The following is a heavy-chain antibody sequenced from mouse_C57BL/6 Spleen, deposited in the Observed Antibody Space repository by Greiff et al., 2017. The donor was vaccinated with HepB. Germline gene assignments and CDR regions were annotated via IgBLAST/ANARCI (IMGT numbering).Heavy chain of an antibody. V-gene: IGHV1-82*01. J-gene: IGHJ4*01. Sequence: QVQLKQSGPELVKPGASVKISCKASGYAFSSSWMNWVKQRPGKGLEWIGRIYPGDGDTNYNGKFKGKATLTADKSSSTAYMQLSSLTSEDSAVYFCASFSAQATVYYAMDYWGQGTSVTVSS. CDR2: IYPGDGDT. CDR1: GYAFSSSW. CDR3: ASFSAQATVYYAMDY. D-gene: IGHD3-2*02.